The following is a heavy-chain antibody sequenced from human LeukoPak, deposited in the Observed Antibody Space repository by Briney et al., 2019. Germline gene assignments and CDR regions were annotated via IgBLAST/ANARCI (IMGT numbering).Heavy chain of an antibody. V-gene: IGHV3-48*01. CDR2: ISLSSTTI. Sequence: PGGSLRLSCAASVFTFDDYAMNWVRQAPGKGLEWVSFISLSSTTIYYADSVKGRFTISRDNAKNSLYLQMNSLRAEDTAVYYCAREASYSSSWATFDFWGQGILVTVSS. D-gene: IGHD6-13*01. CDR1: VFTFDDYA. CDR3: AREASYSSSWATFDF. J-gene: IGHJ4*02.